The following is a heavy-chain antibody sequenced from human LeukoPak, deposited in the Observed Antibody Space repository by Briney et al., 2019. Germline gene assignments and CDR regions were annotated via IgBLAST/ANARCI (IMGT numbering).Heavy chain of an antibody. CDR3: AREAYTTGADY. D-gene: IGHD3-16*01. V-gene: IGHV1-18*01. J-gene: IGHJ4*02. CDR1: VYTFTSYG. Sequence: ASVKVSRKSSVYTFTSYGVSWVRQARAQGLAWMGWISAYNGNANYVQRLQGRVTLTTDTSTTTAYMELRSLTSGDTAVYYCAREAYTTGADYWGQGTLVTVSS. CDR2: ISAYNGNA.